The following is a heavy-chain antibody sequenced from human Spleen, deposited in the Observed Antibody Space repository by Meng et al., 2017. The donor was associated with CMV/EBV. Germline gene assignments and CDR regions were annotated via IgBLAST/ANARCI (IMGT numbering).Heavy chain of an antibody. V-gene: IGHV3-30-3*01. CDR1: GFTFSSYA. Sequence: GGSLRLSCAASGFTFSSYAMHWVRQAPGKGLEWVAVISYDGSNKYYADSVKGRFTISRDNAENSLYLQMNSLRADDTAVYYCARDPPSGSTIFGVVIRYYYGMDVWGQGTTVTVSS. J-gene: IGHJ6*02. CDR3: ARDPPSGSTIFGVVIRYYYGMDV. D-gene: IGHD3-3*01. CDR2: ISYDGSNK.